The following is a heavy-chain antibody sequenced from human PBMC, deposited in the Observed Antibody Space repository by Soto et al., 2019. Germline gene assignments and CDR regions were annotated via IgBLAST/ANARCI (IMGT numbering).Heavy chain of an antibody. J-gene: IGHJ6*02. CDR3: ARRSVQAASSAVYYYYGMDV. Sequence: ASVKVSCKASGYTFTSYGISWVRQAPGQGLEWMGWISAYNGNTNYAQKLQGRVTMTTDTSTSTAYMELRSLRSDDTAVYYCARRSVQAASSAVYYYYGMDVWGQGTTVTVSS. CDR2: ISAYNGNT. V-gene: IGHV1-18*01. CDR1: GYTFTSYG. D-gene: IGHD2-2*01.